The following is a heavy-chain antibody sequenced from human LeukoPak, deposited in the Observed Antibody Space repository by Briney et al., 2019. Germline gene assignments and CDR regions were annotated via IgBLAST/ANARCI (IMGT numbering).Heavy chain of an antibody. CDR3: ASLTNYQRTDFDY. V-gene: IGHV1-2*02. CDR2: INPNSGVT. D-gene: IGHD4/OR15-4a*01. CDR1: GYTFTGYY. J-gene: IGHJ4*02. Sequence: ASVKVSCTASGYTFTGYYIHWVRQAPGRGLECMGWINPNSGVTNYAQKFQGRVSMTRDTSITTAYMELSRLTSDDTAVYYCASLTNYQRTDFDYWGQGTLVTVSS.